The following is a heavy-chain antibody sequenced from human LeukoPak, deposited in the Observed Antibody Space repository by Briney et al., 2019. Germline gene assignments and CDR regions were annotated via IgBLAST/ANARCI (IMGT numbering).Heavy chain of an antibody. CDR2: IKSKTDGGTT. CDR1: GFTFSNAW. Sequence: GGSLRLSCAASGFTFSNAWMNWVRQAPGKGLEWVGRIKSKTDGGTTGYAAPVKGRFTISRDDSKNTLYLQMNSLKTEDTAVYYCTTDPTYLYYYGMDVWGQGTTVTVSS. V-gene: IGHV3-15*07. CDR3: TTDPTYLYYYGMDV. J-gene: IGHJ6*02. D-gene: IGHD2-2*01.